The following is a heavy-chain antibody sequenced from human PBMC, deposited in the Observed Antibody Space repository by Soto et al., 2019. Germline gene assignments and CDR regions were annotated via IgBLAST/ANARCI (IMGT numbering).Heavy chain of an antibody. D-gene: IGHD3-9*01. J-gene: IGHJ6*02. CDR3: ATMLLRYFDYPLEYYSYGMDV. CDR2: ISWNSGSI. Sequence: EVQLVESGGGLVQPGRSLRLSCAASGFTFDDYAMHWVRQAPGKGLEWVSGISWNSGSIGYADSVKGRFTISRDNAKNSLYLQMNSLRAEDTALYYCATMLLRYFDYPLEYYSYGMDVWGQGTTVTVTS. CDR1: GFTFDDYA. V-gene: IGHV3-9*01.